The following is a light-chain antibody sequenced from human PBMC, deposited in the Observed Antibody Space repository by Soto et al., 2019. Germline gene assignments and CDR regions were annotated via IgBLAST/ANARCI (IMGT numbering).Light chain of an antibody. CDR3: QQYNNWPPWT. Sequence: EIVMTQSTATLSVSPGERATLSCRASQSVSSKLAWYQQKPGQAPRLLIYGASTRATGIPARFSGSGSGTEFTLTISSLQSEDFAVYYCQQYNNWPPWTFGQGTKVEIK. CDR2: GAS. V-gene: IGKV3-15*01. J-gene: IGKJ1*01. CDR1: QSVSSK.